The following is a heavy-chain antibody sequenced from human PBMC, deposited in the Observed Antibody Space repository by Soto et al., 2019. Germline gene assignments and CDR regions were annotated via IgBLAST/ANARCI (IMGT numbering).Heavy chain of an antibody. CDR2: IVVGRGNT. V-gene: IGHV1-58*01. J-gene: IGHJ6*02. D-gene: IGHD2-2*01. CDR1: GFTFTSSA. Sequence: SVKVSCKASGFTFTSSAVQWVRQARGQRLEWIGWIVVGRGNTNYAQKFQERVTITRDMSTSTAYMELSSLRSEDTAVYDCAAGGGSVVVPCEPDHGMDFWGQGTMVTVSS. CDR3: AAGGGSVVVPCEPDHGMDF.